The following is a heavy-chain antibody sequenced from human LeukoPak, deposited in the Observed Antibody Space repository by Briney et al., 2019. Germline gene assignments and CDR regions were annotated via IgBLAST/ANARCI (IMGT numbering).Heavy chain of an antibody. V-gene: IGHV3-53*01. CDR3: AREIGGGHHYFEH. Sequence: PGGSLRRSCAGSGFTVSSSTMSWVRQAPGKGLEWVSNFYSDALDGITNYADSVKGRFTISRDNSQNTLYLQMNSLRVEDTATYYCAREIGGGHHYFEHWGQGTVVTVSS. CDR2: FYSDALDGIT. CDR1: GFTVSSST. D-gene: IGHD3-16*01. J-gene: IGHJ4*02.